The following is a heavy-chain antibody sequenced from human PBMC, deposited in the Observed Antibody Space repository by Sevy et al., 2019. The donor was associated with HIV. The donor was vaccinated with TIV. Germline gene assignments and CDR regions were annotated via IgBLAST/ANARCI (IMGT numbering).Heavy chain of an antibody. Sequence: SKTLSLTCGVSGGSISSISNYWGWIRQPPGRELEWIGSLYYEGTTYYNPSLQSRVRISGNTSKNLFSLDLTSVTAADTAVYYCARLSPFYHYMDVWGKGTTVTSP. V-gene: IGHV4-39*01. CDR1: GGSISSISNY. CDR2: LYYEGTT. J-gene: IGHJ6*03. CDR3: ARLSPFYHYMDV.